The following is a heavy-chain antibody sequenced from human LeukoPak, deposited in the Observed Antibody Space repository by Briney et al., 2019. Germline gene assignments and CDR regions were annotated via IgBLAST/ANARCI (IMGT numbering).Heavy chain of an antibody. CDR3: AALQTAYDPVDP. D-gene: IGHD5-12*01. J-gene: IGHJ5*02. Sequence: GESLKISCKGSGYSFTNYWIGWVRQMPGKGLEWMGIIYPEDSDTKYSPSFQGQVTISVDKSISTAYLQWSNLKASDTAMYVCAALQTAYDPVDPWDQGTLVTVSS. V-gene: IGHV5-51*01. CDR2: IYPEDSDT. CDR1: GYSFTNYW.